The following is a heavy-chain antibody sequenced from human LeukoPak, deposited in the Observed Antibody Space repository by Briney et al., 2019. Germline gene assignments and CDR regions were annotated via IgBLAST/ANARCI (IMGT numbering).Heavy chain of an antibody. J-gene: IGHJ4*02. CDR2: ISGSGGST. V-gene: IGHV3-23*01. D-gene: IGHD3-3*01. Sequence: GGPLRLSCAASGFTFSSYAMSWVRQAPGKGLEWVSAISGSGGSTYYADSVKGRFTISRDNSKNTLYLQMNSLRAEDTAVYYCAKENNDDFWSGYLTNFDYWGQGTLVTVSS. CDR1: GFTFSSYA. CDR3: AKENNDDFWSGYLTNFDY.